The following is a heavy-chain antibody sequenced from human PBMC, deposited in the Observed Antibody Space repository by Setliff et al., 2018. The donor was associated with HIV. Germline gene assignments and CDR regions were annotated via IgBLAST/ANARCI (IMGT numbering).Heavy chain of an antibody. CDR3: ARDSRSYYYDSSLAFDI. CDR2: ISSSSSYI. V-gene: IGHV3-21*01. J-gene: IGHJ3*02. D-gene: IGHD3-22*01. Sequence: LRLSCAASGFTFSIYSMNWVRQAPGKGLEWVSSISSSSSYIYYADSMKGRFAISRDNAKNSLYLQMNSLRAADTAVYYCARDSRSYYYDSSLAFDIWGQGTMVTVSS. CDR1: GFTFSIYS.